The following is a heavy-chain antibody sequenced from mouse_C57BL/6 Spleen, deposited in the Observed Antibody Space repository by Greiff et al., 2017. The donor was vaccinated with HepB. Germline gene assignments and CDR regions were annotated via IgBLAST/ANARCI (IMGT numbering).Heavy chain of an antibody. Sequence: QVQLQQSGAELAKPGASVKLSCKASGYTFTSYWMHWVKQRPGQGLEWIGYTNPSSGYTKYNQKFKDKATLTADKSSSTAYMQLSSLTYEDSAVYYCARFITTAPYAMDYWGQGTSVTVSS. D-gene: IGHD1-1*01. J-gene: IGHJ4*01. V-gene: IGHV1-7*01. CDR3: ARFITTAPYAMDY. CDR1: GYTFTSYW. CDR2: TNPSSGYT.